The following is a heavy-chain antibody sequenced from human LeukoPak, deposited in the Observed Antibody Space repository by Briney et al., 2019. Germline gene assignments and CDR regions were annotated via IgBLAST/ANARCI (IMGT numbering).Heavy chain of an antibody. CDR3: AKSSGFGAARYYFDY. CDR2: ISGSAGTT. J-gene: IGHJ4*02. D-gene: IGHD3-16*01. CDR1: GFTFSSYA. Sequence: GGSLRLSCAASGFTFSSYAMSWVRQAPGKGLEWVSVISGSAGTTYYADSVKGRFTISRDNSKNTLYLQMNSLRAEDTAVYYCAKSSGFGAARYYFDYWGQGTLVTVSS. V-gene: IGHV3-23*01.